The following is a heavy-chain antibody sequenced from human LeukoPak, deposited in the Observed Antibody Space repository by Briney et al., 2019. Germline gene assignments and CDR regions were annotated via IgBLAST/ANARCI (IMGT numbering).Heavy chain of an antibody. CDR3: ANPYPWSRGVL. CDR1: GFTFSSYA. V-gene: IGHV3-23*01. J-gene: IGHJ4*02. CDR2: ISGSGGST. D-gene: IGHD3-10*01. Sequence: GGCLRLSCAASGFTFSSYAMSWVRQAPGKGLEWVSAISGSGGSTYYADSVKGRFTISRDNSKNTLYLQMNSLRAEDTAVYYCANPYPWSRGVLWGQGTLVSVSS.